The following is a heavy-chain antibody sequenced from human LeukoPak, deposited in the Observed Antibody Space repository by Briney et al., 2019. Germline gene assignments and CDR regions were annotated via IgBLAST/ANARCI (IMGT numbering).Heavy chain of an antibody. CDR3: ARGPQGYYFDY. Sequence: ASVKVSCKASGDTFSNSGLSWVRQAPGQGLEWMGIINPSGGSTSYAQKFQGRVTMTRDTSTSTVYMELSSLRSEDTAVYYCARGPQGYYFDYWGQGTLVTVSS. CDR2: INPSGGST. CDR1: GDTFSNSG. V-gene: IGHV1-46*01. J-gene: IGHJ4*02.